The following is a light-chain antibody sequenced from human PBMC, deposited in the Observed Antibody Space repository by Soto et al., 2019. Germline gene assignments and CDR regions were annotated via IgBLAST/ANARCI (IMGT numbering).Light chain of an antibody. V-gene: IGKV3-20*01. CDR3: KHYRGSPRT. CDR2: GVF. Sequence: TVLTQSPGSVSLSPGERATLSCRTTQTVTSNYLAWYQQKPGQAPRLLIYGVFNRATGIPDRFSGSGSGTDFTLTISGLEPEDSAIYYCKHYRGSPRTFGQGTKLEIK. CDR1: QTVTSNY. J-gene: IGKJ2*01.